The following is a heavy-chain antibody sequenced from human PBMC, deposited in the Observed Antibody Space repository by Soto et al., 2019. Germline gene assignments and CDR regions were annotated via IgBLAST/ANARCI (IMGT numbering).Heavy chain of an antibody. V-gene: IGHV3-23*01. D-gene: IGHD3-9*01. J-gene: IGHJ3*02. CDR3: AKALIPEPLRYFDPPPNAFDI. CDR1: GFTFSSYA. Sequence: GGSLRLSCAASGFTFSSYAMSWVRQAPGKGLEWVSAISGSGGSTYYADSVKGRFTISRDNSKNTLYLQMNSLRAEDTAVYYCAKALIPEPLRYFDPPPNAFDIWGQGTMVTVSS. CDR2: ISGSGGST.